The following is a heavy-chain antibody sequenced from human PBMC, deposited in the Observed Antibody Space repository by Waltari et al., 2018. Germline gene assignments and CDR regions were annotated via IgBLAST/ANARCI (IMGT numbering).Heavy chain of an antibody. J-gene: IGHJ4*02. CDR1: DYTSSNYG. D-gene: IGHD3-16*01. CDR3: ATYTNRLTLDY. Sequence: QVQLVQSGAEVKKPGASVKVSCKVSDYTSSNYGISWVRQAPGQGLEWMGWISTYNGNTNYARKVLGRVTMTTDTSTSTAYMELRTLRSDDTAMYYCATYTNRLTLDYWGQGTQVTVSS. V-gene: IGHV1-18*01. CDR2: ISTYNGNT.